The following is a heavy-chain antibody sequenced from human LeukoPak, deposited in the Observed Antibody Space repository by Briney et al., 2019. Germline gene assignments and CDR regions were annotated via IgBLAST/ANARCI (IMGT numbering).Heavy chain of an antibody. D-gene: IGHD7-27*01. CDR3: ARGPPGEAFDI. Sequence: SETLSLTCTVSGGSIRIDYWTWIRQPAGKGLEWIGRIYTSGSTNYNPSLKSRVTMSVDTSKNQFSLKLSSVTAADTAVYYCARGPPGEAFDIWGQGTMVTVSS. CDR2: IYTSGST. V-gene: IGHV4-4*07. CDR1: GGSIRIDY. J-gene: IGHJ3*02.